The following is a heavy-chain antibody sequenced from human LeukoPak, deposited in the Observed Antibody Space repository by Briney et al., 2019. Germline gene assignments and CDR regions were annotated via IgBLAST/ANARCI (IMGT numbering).Heavy chain of an antibody. D-gene: IGHD3-10*01. CDR3: ARVISLTMVRGPGAFDI. CDR2: IYCSGST. CDR1: VGSIISYY. V-gene: IGHV4-59*01. J-gene: IGHJ3*02. Sequence: SETLSVTCTVSVGSIISYYWSWMRQPPPRGVEWSGYIYCSGSTNYNPSLKSRVTIPVDTSKNQFSLKLSSVAAADTAVYYCARVISLTMVRGPGAFDIWGQGTMVTVSS.